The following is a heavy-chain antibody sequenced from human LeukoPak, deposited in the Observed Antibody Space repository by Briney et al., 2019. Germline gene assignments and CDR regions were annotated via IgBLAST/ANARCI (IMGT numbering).Heavy chain of an antibody. CDR1: GGSFSGYY. Sequence: SETLSLTCAVYGGSFSGYYWSWIRQPPGKGLEWIGYIYYSGSTNYNPSLKSRVTISVDTSKNQFSLKLSSVTAADTAVYYCAREVFGVVYYFDYWGQGTLVTVSS. CDR2: IYYSGST. V-gene: IGHV4-59*12. CDR3: AREVFGVVYYFDY. J-gene: IGHJ4*02. D-gene: IGHD3-3*01.